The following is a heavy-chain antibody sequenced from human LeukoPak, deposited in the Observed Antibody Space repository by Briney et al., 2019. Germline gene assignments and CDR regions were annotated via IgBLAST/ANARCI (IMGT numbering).Heavy chain of an antibody. CDR3: SSGYYFDY. V-gene: IGHV3-72*01. D-gene: IGHD1-14*01. CDR1: GFTFSDLY. CDR2: TRNKADSYTT. J-gene: IGHJ4*02. Sequence: PGRSLRLSCAASGFTFSDLYMDWVRQAPGKGLEWVGRTRNKADSYTTEYAASVRGRFTISRDDSKNTLDLQMNSLKTEDTAVYYCSSGYYFDYWGQGTLVTVSS.